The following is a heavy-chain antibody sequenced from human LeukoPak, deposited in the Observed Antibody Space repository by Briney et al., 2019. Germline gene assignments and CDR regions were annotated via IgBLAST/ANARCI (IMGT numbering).Heavy chain of an antibody. CDR2: IDYSGRT. J-gene: IGHJ4*02. V-gene: IGHV4-59*01. CDR3: ASRSSIWSGYQDTLYYFDS. D-gene: IGHD3-3*01. Sequence: SETLSLTCTVSGGSISSYYWSWLRQPPGRRLEWVGHIDYSGRTNYNPSLKTPVTISVATSKNQFSLKLSSVTAADTAVYYCASRSSIWSGYQDTLYYFDSWGQGTLVTVSS. CDR1: GGSISSYY.